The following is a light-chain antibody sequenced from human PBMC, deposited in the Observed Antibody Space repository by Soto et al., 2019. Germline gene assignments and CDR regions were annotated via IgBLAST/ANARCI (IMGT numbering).Light chain of an antibody. CDR2: DVN. J-gene: IGLJ1*01. V-gene: IGLV2-11*01. CDR3: CSYAGSYTYV. Sequence: QSALTQPRSVSGSPGQSVTISCTGTTSDVGGYNYVSWYQHHPGKAPKLMIYDVNKRPSGVPDRFSGSKSGNTASLTISGLQAEDEYDYYCCSYAGSYTYVFGKGTKVT. CDR1: TSDVGGYNY.